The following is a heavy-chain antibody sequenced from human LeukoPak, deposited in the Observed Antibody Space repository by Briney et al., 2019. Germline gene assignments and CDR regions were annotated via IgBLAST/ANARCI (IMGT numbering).Heavy chain of an antibody. Sequence: PSETLSLTCAVYGGSFSGYYWSWIRQPPGKGLEWIGEINHSGSTNYNPSLKSRVTISVDTSKNQFSLKLSSVTAADTAVYYCARANSTMGFDYWGQGTLVTVSS. J-gene: IGHJ4*02. D-gene: IGHD5/OR15-5a*01. CDR2: INHSGST. CDR3: ARANSTMGFDY. V-gene: IGHV4-34*01. CDR1: GGSFSGYY.